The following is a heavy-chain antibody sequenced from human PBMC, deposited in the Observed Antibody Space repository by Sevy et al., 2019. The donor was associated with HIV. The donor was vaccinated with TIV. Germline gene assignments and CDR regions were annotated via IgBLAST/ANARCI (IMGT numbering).Heavy chain of an antibody. D-gene: IGHD2-2*01. CDR2: ISSSSSTI. CDR3: ARRDIVVVPAAMTLERPYYYYYYMDV. V-gene: IGHV3-48*02. J-gene: IGHJ6*03. CDR1: GFTFSSYS. Sequence: GGSLRLSCAASGFTFSSYSMNWVRQAPGKGLEWVSYISSSSSTIYYADSVKGRFTISRDNAKNSLYLQMNSLGDEDTAVYYCARRDIVVVPAAMTLERPYYYYYYMDVWGKGTTVTVSS.